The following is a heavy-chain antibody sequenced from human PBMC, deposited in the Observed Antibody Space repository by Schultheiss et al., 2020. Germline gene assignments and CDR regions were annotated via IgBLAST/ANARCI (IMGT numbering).Heavy chain of an antibody. Sequence: SATLSLTCTVSGGSISSGIDYWSWIGQPAGKGLEWIGRIYPSGITNYNPSLESRVTISVDTSKNQFSLKLSFVTATDTAEYNCTRVVYDILTGYFNQYEPSCMDVWGQGTTVTISS. J-gene: IGHJ6*02. CDR3: TRVVYDILTGYFNQYEPSCMDV. V-gene: IGHV4-61*02. CDR1: GGSISSGIDY. D-gene: IGHD3-9*01. CDR2: IYPSGIT.